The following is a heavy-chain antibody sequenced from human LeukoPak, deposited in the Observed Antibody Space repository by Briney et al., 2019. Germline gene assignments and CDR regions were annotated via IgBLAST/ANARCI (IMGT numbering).Heavy chain of an antibody. Sequence: GGSLRLSCAASGFTFSSYSMNWVRQAPGKGLEWVSSISSSSSYIYYADSVEGRFTISRDNAKNSLYLQMNSLRAEDTAVYYCARDGDGYNVDYWGQGTLVTVSS. J-gene: IGHJ4*02. CDR3: ARDGDGYNVDY. V-gene: IGHV3-21*01. D-gene: IGHD5-24*01. CDR1: GFTFSSYS. CDR2: ISSSSSYI.